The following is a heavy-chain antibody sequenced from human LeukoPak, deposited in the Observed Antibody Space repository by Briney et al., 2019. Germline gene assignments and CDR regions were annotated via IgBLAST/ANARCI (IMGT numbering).Heavy chain of an antibody. D-gene: IGHD2-15*01. Sequence: GGSLRLSCAASGFTFSNYNMHWVRQAPGKGLEWISYITLSRTTIYYADSVKGRFTISRDNAKNSLYLQMNSLRAEDTAVYYCARATRGVASDFDYWGQGTLVTVSS. V-gene: IGHV3-48*04. CDR1: GFTFSNYN. J-gene: IGHJ4*02. CDR2: ITLSRTTI. CDR3: ARATRGVASDFDY.